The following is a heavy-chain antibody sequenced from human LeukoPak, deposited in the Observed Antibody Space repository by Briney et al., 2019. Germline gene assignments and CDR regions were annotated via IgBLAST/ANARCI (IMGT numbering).Heavy chain of an antibody. J-gene: IGHJ6*03. Sequence: GGSLRLSCEASGFPFRNYNMNWVRQSPGEGLEWVASISANSDHILHSDSVKGRFTVSRENARDPLYLEMHSLRAEDTAIYYCARVPLDIILLYYMDVWGKGTPVTVSS. CDR3: ARVPLDIILLYYMDV. CDR1: GFPFRNYN. V-gene: IGHV3-21*01. CDR2: ISANSDHI. D-gene: IGHD3-9*01.